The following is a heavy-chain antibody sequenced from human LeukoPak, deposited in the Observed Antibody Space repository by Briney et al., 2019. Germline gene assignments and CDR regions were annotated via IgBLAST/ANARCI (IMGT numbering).Heavy chain of an antibody. CDR2: ISGSGGST. D-gene: IGHD3-16*01. CDR3: TRDSGGRFDP. CDR1: GFTFSSYA. J-gene: IGHJ5*02. Sequence: GGSLRLSCAASGFTFSSYAMSWVRQAPGKGLEWVSAISGSGGSTYYADSVKGRFTISRDNAKNTLYLQMNSLTAEDTAVYYCTRDSGGRFDPWGQGTLVTVSS. V-gene: IGHV3-23*01.